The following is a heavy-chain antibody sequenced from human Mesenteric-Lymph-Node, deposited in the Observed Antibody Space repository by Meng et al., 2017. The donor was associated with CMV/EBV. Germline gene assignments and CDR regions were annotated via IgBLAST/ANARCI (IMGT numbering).Heavy chain of an antibody. D-gene: IGHD3-10*01. J-gene: IGHJ5*02. CDR3: AREVRSGSNWFDP. V-gene: IGHV4-31*03. CDR1: GVSITSGGYY. CDR2: IYYSGNT. Sequence: LRLSCTVSGVSITSGGYYWSWIRQYPGKGLEWIGYIYYSGNTHYNPSLKSRVTISEDTSKNQFSLNLRSVTAADTALYYCAREVRSGSNWFDPWGQGTLVTVSS.